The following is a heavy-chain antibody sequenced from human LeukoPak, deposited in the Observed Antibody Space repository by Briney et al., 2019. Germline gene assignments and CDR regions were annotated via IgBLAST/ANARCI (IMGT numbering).Heavy chain of an antibody. V-gene: IGHV4-39*01. CDR3: ARRAHYYDSSGEADY. CDR1: GYSINNGGYS. Sequence: SETLSLTCSVSGYSINNGGYSWSWIRQPPGKGLEWIGSIYYSGSTYYNPSLRSRVTISVDTSKNQFSLRLSSVTAADTAVYYCARRAHYYDSSGEADYWGQGSLVTVSS. J-gene: IGHJ4*02. CDR2: IYYSGST. D-gene: IGHD3-22*01.